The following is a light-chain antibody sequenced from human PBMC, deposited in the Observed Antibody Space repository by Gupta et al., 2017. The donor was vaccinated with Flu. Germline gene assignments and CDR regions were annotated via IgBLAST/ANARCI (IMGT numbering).Light chain of an antibody. CDR1: QSSSSY. J-gene: IGKJ2*01. CDR2: GAS. V-gene: IGKV1-39*01. Sequence: SSLSASVGDRVTITCRASQSSSSYLNWYQQKAGKAPKLLIYGASSLQSGVPSRFSGSRSGTDFTLTISSLQPEDFATYYCQQSHSTLLYTFGQGTKLEIK. CDR3: QQSHSTLLYT.